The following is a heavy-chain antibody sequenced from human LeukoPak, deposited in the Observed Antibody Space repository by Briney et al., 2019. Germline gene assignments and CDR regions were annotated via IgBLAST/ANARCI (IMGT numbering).Heavy chain of an antibody. J-gene: IGHJ3*02. CDR2: IYYSGST. D-gene: IGHD6-13*01. V-gene: IGHV4-39*07. CDR3: ARDTIYSRDAFDI. CDR1: GGSISSSSYY. Sequence: SETLSLTCTVSGGSISSSSYYWGWIRQPPGKGLEWIGSIYYSGSTYYNPSLKSRVTISVDTSKNQFSLKLSSVTAADTAVYYCARDTIYSRDAFDIWGQGTMVTVSS.